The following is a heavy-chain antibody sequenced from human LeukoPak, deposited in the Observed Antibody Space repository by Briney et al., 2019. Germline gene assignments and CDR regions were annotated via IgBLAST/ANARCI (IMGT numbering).Heavy chain of an antibody. CDR3: ASRDRGPYWSRFDY. V-gene: IGHV5-51*01. CDR2: IYPGDSDA. D-gene: IGHD1-26*01. J-gene: IGHJ4*02. CDR1: GYSFTNYW. Sequence: GESLKISCKGSGYSFTNYWIGWVRQMPGKGLEWMGIIYPGDSDARYSPSFQGQVTISVDKSISTAYVEWSSLKASDSAMYYCASRDRGPYWSRFDYWGQGTLVTVSS.